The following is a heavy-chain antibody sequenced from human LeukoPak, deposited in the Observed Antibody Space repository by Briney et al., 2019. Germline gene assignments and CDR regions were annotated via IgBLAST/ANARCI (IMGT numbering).Heavy chain of an antibody. D-gene: IGHD4-17*01. CDR1: GGSISNYY. CDR3: AVTVTTNAFDN. Sequence: SETLSLTCTVSGGSISNYYWSWIRQPPGKGLEWIGYIHYSGSTNYNPSLRRRVTMSVDTSKSQFSLKLSSVTAADTAVYYCAVTVTTNAFDNWGQGTLVTVSS. V-gene: IGHV4-59*12. J-gene: IGHJ4*02. CDR2: IHYSGST.